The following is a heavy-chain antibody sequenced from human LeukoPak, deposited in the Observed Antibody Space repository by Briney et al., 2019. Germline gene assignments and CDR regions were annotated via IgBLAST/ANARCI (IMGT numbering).Heavy chain of an antibody. CDR2: INHSGST. D-gene: IGHD3-3*01. CDR1: GGSFSGYY. CDR3: ARGRGPPAYDFWSGKLGVWFDP. J-gene: IGHJ5*02. V-gene: IGHV4-34*01. Sequence: KSSETLSLTCAVYGGSFSGYYWSWIRQPPGEGLEWIGEINHSGSTNYNPSLKSRVTISVDTSKNQFSLKLSSVTAADTAVYYCARGRGPPAYDFWSGKLGVWFDPWGQGTLVTVSS.